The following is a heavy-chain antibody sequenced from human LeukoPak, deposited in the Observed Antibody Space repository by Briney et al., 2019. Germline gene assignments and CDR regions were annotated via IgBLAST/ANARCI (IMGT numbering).Heavy chain of an antibody. D-gene: IGHD3-9*01. CDR3: ARGRVLDWFDY. J-gene: IGHJ4*02. V-gene: IGHV4-38-2*02. CDR1: GYSISSGYY. Sequence: SETLSLTCTVSGYSISSGYYWGWIRQPPGKRLEWMGSVFHCGSTYSNPSLKSRFTISVDTSMKELSLKLTSVTAADTAVYYCARGRVLDWFDYWGQGTLVTVSS. CDR2: VFHCGST.